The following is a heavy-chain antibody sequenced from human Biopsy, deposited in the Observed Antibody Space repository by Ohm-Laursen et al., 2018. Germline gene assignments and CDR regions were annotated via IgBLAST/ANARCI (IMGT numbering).Heavy chain of an antibody. V-gene: IGHV3-23*01. CDR3: AKDRYNYTPIGGFSMDV. D-gene: IGHD5-18*01. CDR1: GFTFRKYA. J-gene: IGHJ6*02. CDR2: IGNTGAT. Sequence: GSLRLSCAATGFTFRKYAMSWVRQAPGKGLELVSTIGNTGATFYADSVKGRFTISRDNSRDTLYLQMSSLRAEDTAVYYCAKDRYNYTPIGGFSMDVWGQGTTVTVSS.